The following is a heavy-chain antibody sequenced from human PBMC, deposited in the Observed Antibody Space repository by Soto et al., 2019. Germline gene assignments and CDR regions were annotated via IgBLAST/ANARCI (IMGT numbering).Heavy chain of an antibody. Sequence: EVQLFQSGGGLAQTGTSLRLSCAASGFTCKYYAMKWVRQAPGKGLEFVSTISGSGDKTDSADSVKGRFRVSRDNSKDTLYLQMDSLRADDTALYFCARESKWYGGQYFQDWGQGTLVTVSS. D-gene: IGHD2-8*01. V-gene: IGHV3-23*01. J-gene: IGHJ1*01. CDR1: GFTCKYYA. CDR2: ISGSGDKT. CDR3: ARESKWYGGQYFQD.